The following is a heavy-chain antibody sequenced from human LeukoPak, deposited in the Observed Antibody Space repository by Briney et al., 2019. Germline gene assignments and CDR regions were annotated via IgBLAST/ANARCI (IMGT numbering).Heavy chain of an antibody. D-gene: IGHD3-16*02. J-gene: IGHJ6*03. CDR1: GGSIGTYY. CDR3: ARHIGGGIEDMDV. Sequence: SETLSLTCTVSGGSIGTYYWSWIRQSPGKGLEWIGYIYVTGSTRYNPYLQSRVTISVDTSRNQFFLKMSTVTAADTAVYYCARHIGGGIEDMDVWGKGTKVTVSS. CDR2: IYVTGST. V-gene: IGHV4-59*08.